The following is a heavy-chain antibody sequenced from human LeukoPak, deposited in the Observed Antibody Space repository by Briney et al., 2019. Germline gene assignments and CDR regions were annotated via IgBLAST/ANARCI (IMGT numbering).Heavy chain of an antibody. J-gene: IGHJ4*02. V-gene: IGHV3-23*01. CDR2: ISGSGGST. D-gene: IGHD2-2*02. Sequence: GGSLRLSCAASGFTFSSSAMSWVRQAPGKGLEWVSSISGSGGSTYYADSVKGRFTISRDNSKNTLYLQMNSLRAEDTAVYYCARWGDCSSTSCYSPQEAKFDYWGQGTLVTVSS. CDR3: ARWGDCSSTSCYSPQEAKFDY. CDR1: GFTFSSSA.